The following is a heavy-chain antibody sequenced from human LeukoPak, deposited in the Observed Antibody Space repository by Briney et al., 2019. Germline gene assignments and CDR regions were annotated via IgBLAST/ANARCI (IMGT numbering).Heavy chain of an antibody. J-gene: IGHJ4*02. CDR1: GDSINSGGFY. V-gene: IGHV4-61*08. CDR2: IYYTGST. D-gene: IGHD3-3*01. CDR3: ARYRPSESRSGEVTSLDY. Sequence: SETLSLTCNVSGDSINSGGFYWSWIRQPPGKGLELIGHIYYTGSTEYNPSLKSRATISLDTSENQFSLRLSSVTTADTAVYYCARYRPSESRSGEVTSLDYWGQGTLVTVSS.